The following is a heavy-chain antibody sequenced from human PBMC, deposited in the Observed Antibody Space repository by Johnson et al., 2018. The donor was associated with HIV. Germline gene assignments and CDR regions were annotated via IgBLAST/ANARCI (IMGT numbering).Heavy chain of an antibody. D-gene: IGHD3-16*01. V-gene: IGHV3-20*04. CDR3: ATCSDQVLLGGDAFDI. Sequence: VQLVESGGVVVQPGGSLRLSCAASGFTFDDYTMHWVRQAPGKGLEWVSGINYNGGSTGYADSVRDRFSISRDNAKNSLFLQMNSLRVEDTAVYYCATCSDQVLLGGDAFDIWGQGTMVTVSS. CDR1: GFTFDDYT. CDR2: INYNGGST. J-gene: IGHJ3*02.